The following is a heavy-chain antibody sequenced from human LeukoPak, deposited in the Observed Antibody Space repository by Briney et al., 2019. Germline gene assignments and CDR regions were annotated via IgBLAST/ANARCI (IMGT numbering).Heavy chain of an antibody. CDR1: GFTFSSYA. D-gene: IGHD1-1*01. J-gene: IGHJ4*02. CDR2: ISGSGGST. V-gene: IGHV3-23*01. CDR3: AKGTKPVMTIPDY. Sequence: PGGSLRLSCAASGFTFSSYAMSWVRQAPGKGLEWVSAISGSGGSTYYADSVKGRFTISGDYSKNTLYLQMNSLRAEDTAMYYCAKGTKPVMTIPDYWGQGILVTVSS.